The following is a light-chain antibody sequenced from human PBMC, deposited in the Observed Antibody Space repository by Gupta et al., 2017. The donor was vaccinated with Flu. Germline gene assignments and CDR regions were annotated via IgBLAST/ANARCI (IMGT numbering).Light chain of an antibody. CDR2: GAA. V-gene: IGKV3-20*01. CDR1: QSVSSIY. J-gene: IGKJ1*01. CDR3: QQYGSSPWT. Sequence: ERATLSCRASQSVSSIYLAWYQQKPGQSPRLLIYGAASSATGIPDRFSGSGSGTDFTLTISRLEPEDFAVYYCQQYGSSPWTFGQGTKVESK.